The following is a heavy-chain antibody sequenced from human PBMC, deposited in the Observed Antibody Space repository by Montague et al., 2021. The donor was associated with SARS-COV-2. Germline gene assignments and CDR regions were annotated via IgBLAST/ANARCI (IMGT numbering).Heavy chain of an antibody. Sequence: CAISGDSVSGITAARNWIKQPPSLGLECLRRTYYLPKRNYDYAVSVKSRMTISPDTSKNQFSLQLSSVTPEDRAVYYCARDPRYSLSWSFDYWGQGTLVTVSS. V-gene: IGHV6-1*01. CDR2: TYYLPKRNY. D-gene: IGHD6-13*01. J-gene: IGHJ4*02. CDR3: ARDPRYSLSWSFDY. CDR1: GDSVSGITAA.